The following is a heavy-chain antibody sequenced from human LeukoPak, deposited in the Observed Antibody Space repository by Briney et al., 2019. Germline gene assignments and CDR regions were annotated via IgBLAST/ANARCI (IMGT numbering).Heavy chain of an antibody. CDR1: GFTFSNAW. V-gene: IGHV3-15*01. Sequence: GGSLSLSCAAPGFTFSNAWMSWVRQAPGKGRGWVGRIKSKTDGGTTDYAAPVKGRFAISRDDSKNTLYLQMNSLKTEDTAVYYCTSPKVGATGGFDYWGQGTLVTVSS. CDR2: IKSKTDGGTT. CDR3: TSPKVGATGGFDY. J-gene: IGHJ4*02. D-gene: IGHD1-26*01.